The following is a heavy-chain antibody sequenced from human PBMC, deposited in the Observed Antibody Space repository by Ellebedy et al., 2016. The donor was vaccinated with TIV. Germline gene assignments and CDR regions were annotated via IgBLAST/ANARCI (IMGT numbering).Heavy chain of an antibody. CDR2: TRDKASAYPT. CDR1: GFSISDHY. Sequence: PGGSLRLSCAAAGFSISDHYMDWVRQAPGKGREWVGRTRDKASAYPTEYAASVKGRFTISRDDSKNSLYLQMSSLKPEDTAVYYCAGEEKLAPATNVYYYFGMDVWGQGTTVTVSS. J-gene: IGHJ6*02. V-gene: IGHV3-72*01. D-gene: IGHD2-8*01. CDR3: AGEEKLAPATNVYYYFGMDV.